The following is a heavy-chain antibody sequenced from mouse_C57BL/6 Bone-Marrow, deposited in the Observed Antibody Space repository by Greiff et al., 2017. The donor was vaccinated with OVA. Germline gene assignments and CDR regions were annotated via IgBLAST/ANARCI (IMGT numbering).Heavy chain of an antibody. Sequence: QVQLQQPGAELVKPGASVKLSCKASGYTFTSYWMHWVKQRPGQGLEWIGMIHPNSGSTNYNETFKSKATLTVDKSSSTAYMQLSSLTSEDSAVYYCARVGPYGSSGSSRPWFAYWGQGTLVTVSA. D-gene: IGHD1-1*01. CDR1: GYTFTSYW. V-gene: IGHV1-64*01. CDR3: ARVGPYGSSGSSRPWFAY. J-gene: IGHJ3*01. CDR2: IHPNSGST.